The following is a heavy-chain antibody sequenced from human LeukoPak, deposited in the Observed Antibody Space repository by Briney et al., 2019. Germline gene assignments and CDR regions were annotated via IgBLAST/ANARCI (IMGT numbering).Heavy chain of an antibody. CDR1: GFTFSSYE. CDR2: ISSSGSTT. V-gene: IGHV3-48*03. D-gene: IGHD2-2*01. CDR3: ARRKVVSAYYYGMDV. Sequence: GGSLRLSCAASGFTFSSYEMNWVRQAPGKGLEWVSYISSSGSTTHYADSVKGRFTISRDNAKKSLYLQMNSLRAEDTAVYYCARRKVVSAYYYGMDVWGQGTTVTVSS. J-gene: IGHJ6*02.